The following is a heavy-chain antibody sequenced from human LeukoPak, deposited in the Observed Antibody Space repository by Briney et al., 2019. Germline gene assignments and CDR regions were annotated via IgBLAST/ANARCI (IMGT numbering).Heavy chain of an antibody. CDR1: GFTVSDNY. D-gene: IGHD5-12*01. Sequence: PGGSLRLSCAASGFTVSDNYMSWVRQAPAKGLEWVSVIYMNGATYHADSVKGRFTISRDNTKNTVYLQMNSLRAEDTAVYYCAKGGRWLLGSLYFGYWGQGALVTVSS. CDR3: AKGGRWLLGSLYFGY. J-gene: IGHJ4*02. V-gene: IGHV3-53*05. CDR2: IYMNGAT.